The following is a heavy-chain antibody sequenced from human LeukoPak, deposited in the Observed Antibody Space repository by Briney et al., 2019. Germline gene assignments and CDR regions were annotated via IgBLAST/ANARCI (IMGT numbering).Heavy chain of an antibody. V-gene: IGHV3-74*01. Sequence: GGSLRLSCAGTGFTFSAYWMHWVRQAPGKGPVWLARINSDGYSISYADSVKGRFTISRDNAKKTLYLQMNTLRAEDTAMYYCARAIAEAGTDSWGQGTLVTVSS. CDR1: GFTFSAYW. CDR2: INSDGYSI. D-gene: IGHD6-19*01. J-gene: IGHJ4*02. CDR3: ARAIAEAGTDS.